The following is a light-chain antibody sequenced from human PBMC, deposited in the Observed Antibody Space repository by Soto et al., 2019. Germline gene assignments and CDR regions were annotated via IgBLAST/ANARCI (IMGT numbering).Light chain of an antibody. Sequence: EVVMTQSPATLSVAPGERVTFSCRASQGVSRKLAWYQHKPGQAPRLLISGASTGATGIPARFSGSGSGTEFTLSISSLQSEDFAVYYCKQYKEWPPFTFGQGTRLEIK. CDR3: KQYKEWPPFT. V-gene: IGKV3-15*01. CDR2: GAS. CDR1: QGVSRK. J-gene: IGKJ5*01.